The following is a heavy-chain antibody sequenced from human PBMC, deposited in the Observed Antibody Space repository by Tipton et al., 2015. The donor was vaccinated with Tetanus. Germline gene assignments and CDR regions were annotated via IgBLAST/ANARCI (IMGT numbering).Heavy chain of an antibody. V-gene: IGHV4-59*01. D-gene: IGHD3-10*01. CDR3: ARGIMVRGVSRVAP. J-gene: IGHJ5*02. CDR1: GGSISSYN. Sequence: TLSLTCTVSGGSISSYNWSWIRQPPGKGLEWIGYIYYSGSTNYNPSLKSRVTISVDPSKNQFSLKLSSVTAADTAVYYCARGIMVRGVSRVAPWAQRVLVLVPS. CDR2: IYYSGST.